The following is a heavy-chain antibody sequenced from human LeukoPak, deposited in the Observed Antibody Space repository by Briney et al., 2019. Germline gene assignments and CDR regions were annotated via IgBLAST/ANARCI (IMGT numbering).Heavy chain of an antibody. CDR3: ARAYSSYYYYYYMDV. J-gene: IGHJ6*03. D-gene: IGHD6-13*01. CDR1: GYSISSGYF. V-gene: IGHV4-38-2*02. Sequence: SETLSLTCTVSGYSISSGYFWGWIRQPPGKGLEWIGSFYHSGITYYNPSLKSRVTISVDTSKNQFSLKLSSVTAADTAVYYCARAYSSYYYYYYMDVWGKGTTVTVSS. CDR2: FYHSGIT.